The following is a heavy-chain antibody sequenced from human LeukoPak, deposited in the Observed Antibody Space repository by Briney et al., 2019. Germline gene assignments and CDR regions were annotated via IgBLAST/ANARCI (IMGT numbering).Heavy chain of an antibody. CDR2: INSDGSST. D-gene: IGHD3-3*01. J-gene: IGHJ5*02. V-gene: IGHV3-74*01. CDR3: APIGTIFPP. Sequence: GGSLRLSCAASGFTFSSYSMNWVRHAPGKGLVWVSRINSDGSSTSYADSVKGRFTISRDNAKNTLYLQMNSLRAEDTAVYYCAPIGTIFPPWGQGTLVAVSS. CDR1: GFTFSSYS.